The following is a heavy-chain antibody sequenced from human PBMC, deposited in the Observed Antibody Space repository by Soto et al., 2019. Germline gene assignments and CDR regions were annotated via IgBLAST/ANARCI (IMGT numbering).Heavy chain of an antibody. V-gene: IGHV3-33*01. D-gene: IGHD3-3*01. J-gene: IGHJ4*02. CDR3: AREGGYDFWSAYDFDY. Sequence: QVQLVESGGGVVQPGRSLRLSCAASGLTFSSYGMHWVRQAPGKGLEWVAVIWYDGSNKYYADSVKGRFTISRENSKNTLYLQMNSLRAEDTAVYYCAREGGYDFWSAYDFDYWGQGTLVTVSS. CDR2: IWYDGSNK. CDR1: GLTFSSYG.